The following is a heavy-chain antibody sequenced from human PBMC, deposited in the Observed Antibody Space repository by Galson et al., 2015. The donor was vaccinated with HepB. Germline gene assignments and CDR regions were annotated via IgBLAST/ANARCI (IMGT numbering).Heavy chain of an antibody. CDR2: INHSGST. D-gene: IGHD3-3*01. J-gene: IGHJ6*02. V-gene: IGHV4-34*01. Sequence: SETLSLTCAVYGGSFSGYYWSWIRQPPGKGLEWIGEINHSGSTNYNPSLKSRVTISVDTSKNQFSLKLSSVTAADTAVYYCARGSFWIFGVGYGMDVWGQGTTVTVSS. CDR3: ARGSFWIFGVGYGMDV. CDR1: GGSFSGYY.